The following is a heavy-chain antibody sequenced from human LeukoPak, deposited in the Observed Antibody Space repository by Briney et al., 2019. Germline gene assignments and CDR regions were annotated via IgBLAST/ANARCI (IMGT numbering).Heavy chain of an antibody. D-gene: IGHD3-9*01. CDR1: GFTFSSYG. CDR2: IKQDGSEK. Sequence: AGGSLRLSCAASGFTFSSYGMHWVRQAPGKGLEWLAIIKQDGSEKHYKGSVEGRFTISRDNAKNSLHLQMNSLRAEDTAVYYCAGGSGYLITSWGQGTLVTVSS. CDR3: AGGSGYLITS. V-gene: IGHV3-7*01. J-gene: IGHJ5*02.